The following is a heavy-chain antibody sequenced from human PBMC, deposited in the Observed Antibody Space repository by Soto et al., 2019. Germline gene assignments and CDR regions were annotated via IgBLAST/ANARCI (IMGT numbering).Heavy chain of an antibody. Sequence: SETLSLTCTVSGGSISSGGYYWSWIRQHPGKGLEWIGNIYYTGSTHYDPSLKSRITISLDTSKNQISLKLSSLTAADTAVYYCASSPVTGIYYAMDVWGQGTTVTVSS. CDR2: IYYTGST. J-gene: IGHJ6*02. V-gene: IGHV4-31*03. CDR1: GGSISSGGYY. D-gene: IGHD6-19*01. CDR3: ASSPVTGIYYAMDV.